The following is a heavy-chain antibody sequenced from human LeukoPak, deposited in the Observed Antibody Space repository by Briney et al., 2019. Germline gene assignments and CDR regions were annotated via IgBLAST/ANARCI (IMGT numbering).Heavy chain of an antibody. Sequence: GAPVRVSCKASGGTFSSYAISWVRQAPGQGLEWMGRIIPILGIANYAQKFQGRVTITADKSTSTAYMELSSLRSEDTAVYYCARDPDTAMVLDWGQGTLVTVSS. D-gene: IGHD5-18*01. J-gene: IGHJ4*02. CDR2: IIPILGIA. CDR3: ARDPDTAMVLD. V-gene: IGHV1-69*04. CDR1: GGTFSSYA.